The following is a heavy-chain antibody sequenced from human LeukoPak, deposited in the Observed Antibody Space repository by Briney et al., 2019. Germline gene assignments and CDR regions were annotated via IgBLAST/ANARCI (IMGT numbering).Heavy chain of an antibody. Sequence: GESLKISCKCSGYSFTTYWVAWVRQMRGNGLEWMGIIYPGDSQTRYSPSFQGQITISADKSISTAYLQWSSLKASDTAMYYCARGASGGYSWFDSWGQGTLVTVSS. CDR2: IYPGDSQT. CDR1: GYSFTTYW. J-gene: IGHJ5*01. V-gene: IGHV5-51*01. CDR3: ARGASGGYSWFDS. D-gene: IGHD1-26*01.